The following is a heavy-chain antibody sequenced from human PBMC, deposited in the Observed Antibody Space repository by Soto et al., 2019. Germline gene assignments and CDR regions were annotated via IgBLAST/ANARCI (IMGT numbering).Heavy chain of an antibody. D-gene: IGHD5-12*01. CDR2: ISSNGGST. V-gene: IGHV3-64D*06. J-gene: IGHJ4*02. Sequence: RRLSCAASGFTFSSYGMHWVRQAPGKGLEYVSAISSNGGSTYYADSVKGRFTISRDNSKNTLYLQMSSLRAEDTAVYYCVKGGNIVATIGDYWGQGTLVTVSS. CDR3: VKGGNIVATIGDY. CDR1: GFTFSSYG.